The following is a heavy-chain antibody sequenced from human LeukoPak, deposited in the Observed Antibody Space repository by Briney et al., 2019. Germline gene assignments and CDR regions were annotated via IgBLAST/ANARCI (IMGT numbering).Heavy chain of an antibody. V-gene: IGHV4-39*01. J-gene: IGHJ3*02. CDR3: GRLYGGDSGVGAFDI. Sequence: SETLSLTCSVSGGSISSSTFYWGWIRQSPGKGLEWIGSFYYRGSPYYDSSLKSRVTISVDTSKNQFSLRLSSVTAADTAVYYCGRLYGGDSGVGAFDIWGQGTMVTVSS. D-gene: IGHD4-23*01. CDR1: GGSISSSTFY. CDR2: FYYRGSP.